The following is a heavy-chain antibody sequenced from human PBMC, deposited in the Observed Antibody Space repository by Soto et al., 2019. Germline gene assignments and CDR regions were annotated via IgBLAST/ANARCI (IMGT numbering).Heavy chain of an antibody. J-gene: IGHJ6*02. CDR3: ARVPITMVRGVIISYYGMDV. CDR2: IIPIFGTA. V-gene: IGHV1-69*01. CDR1: GGTFSSYA. D-gene: IGHD3-10*01. Sequence: QVQLVQSGAEVKKPGSSVKVSCKASGGTFSSYAISWVRQAPGQGLEWMGGIIPIFGTANYAQKFQGRVTITADESTGTAYMERVSLISEDTAVDYWARVPITMVRGVIISYYGMDVWGQGTTVTVSS.